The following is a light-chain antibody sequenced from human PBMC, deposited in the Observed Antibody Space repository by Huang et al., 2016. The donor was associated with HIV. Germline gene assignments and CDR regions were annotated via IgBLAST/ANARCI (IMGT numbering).Light chain of an antibody. CDR2: HSS. CDR3: QQYGSSPFT. V-gene: IGKV3-20*01. Sequence: EIVLTQSPGTLSLSPGERATLSCRASQSGSGNYLAWYQQRPGQAPRLLIYHSSPRAPGIPGRFSGSGSGTDFSLTISRLEPEDFAVFYCQQYGSSPFTFGPGTKVDIK. J-gene: IGKJ3*01. CDR1: QSGSGNY.